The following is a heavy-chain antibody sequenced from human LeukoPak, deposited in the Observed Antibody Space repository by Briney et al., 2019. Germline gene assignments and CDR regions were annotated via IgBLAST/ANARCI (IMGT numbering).Heavy chain of an antibody. J-gene: IGHJ4*02. CDR1: GFSFGSYT. V-gene: IGHV3-30*14. Sequence: PGGSLRLSCAASGFSFGSYTMQWVRQAPGKGLEWVAIISYDASHIYYADSVKGRFTISRDNSKNTLYLKMHSLGTEDTALYYCARDSTSGTYYFDFWGQGTLATVSS. CDR2: ISYDASHI. D-gene: IGHD1-26*01. CDR3: ARDSTSGTYYFDF.